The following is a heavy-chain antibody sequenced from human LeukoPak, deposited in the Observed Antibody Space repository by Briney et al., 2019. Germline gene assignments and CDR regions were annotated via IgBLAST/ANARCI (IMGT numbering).Heavy chain of an antibody. D-gene: IGHD4-17*01. CDR3: ARVTAVTGEMDV. V-gene: IGHV4-30-2*01. J-gene: IGHJ6*02. CDR2: IYHSGST. Sequence: SETLSLTCTVSGGSMSGYYWSWIRQPPGKGLEWIGYIYHSGSTYYNPSLKSRVTISVDRSKNQFSLKLSSVTAADTAVYYCARVTAVTGEMDVWGQGTTVTVSS. CDR1: GGSMSGYY.